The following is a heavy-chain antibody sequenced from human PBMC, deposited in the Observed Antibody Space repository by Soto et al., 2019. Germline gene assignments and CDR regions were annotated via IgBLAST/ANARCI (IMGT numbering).Heavy chain of an antibody. CDR3: ARGIGYCSSINCYSSRRLRFDS. D-gene: IGHD2-2*01. CDR1: GGSFSGYY. J-gene: IGHJ4*02. V-gene: IGHV4-34*01. CDR2: VNHSGTT. Sequence: QVQLQQWGAGLLKPSETLSLTCAVYGGSFSGYYWTWIRQSPEKGLEWIGEVNHSGTTYYNPSLKTRATISVHTPKTQFSLKMSSVTAADTAVYYCARGIGYCSSINCYSSRRLRFDSWGQGTLVTVSS.